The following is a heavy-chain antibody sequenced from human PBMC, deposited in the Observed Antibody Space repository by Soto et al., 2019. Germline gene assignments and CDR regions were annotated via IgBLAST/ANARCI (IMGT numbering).Heavy chain of an antibody. V-gene: IGHV5-10-1*03. J-gene: IGHJ6*02. Sequence: EVQLVQSGAEVKKPGESLRISCKGSGYSFTSYWISWVRQMPGKGLEWMGRIDPSDSYTNYSPSFQGHVTISADKSISTAYLQWSSLKASDTAMYYCARRGRYGGNSAGYYDYYCMDVWGQGTTVTVSS. CDR3: ARRGRYGGNSAGYYDYYCMDV. CDR1: GYSFTSYW. D-gene: IGHD2-21*02. CDR2: IDPSDSYT.